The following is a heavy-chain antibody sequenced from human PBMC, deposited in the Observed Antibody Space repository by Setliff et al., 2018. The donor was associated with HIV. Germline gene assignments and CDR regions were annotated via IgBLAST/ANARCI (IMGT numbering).Heavy chain of an antibody. D-gene: IGHD6-19*01. CDR3: ARGPPGYSSGWYYGSLGYMDV. J-gene: IGHJ6*03. V-gene: IGHV4-59*11. CDR1: GGSISEHY. Sequence: SETLSLTCTVSGGSISEHYWSWIRQPPGKGLEWIGYIDYSGSTNYNASLKSRLTMSIDTSKNQFSLKLSSVTAADTAVYYCARGPPGYSSGWYYGSLGYMDVWGKGTTVTAP. CDR2: IDYSGST.